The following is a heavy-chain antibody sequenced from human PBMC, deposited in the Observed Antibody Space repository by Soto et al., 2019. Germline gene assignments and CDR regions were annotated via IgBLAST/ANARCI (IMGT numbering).Heavy chain of an antibody. V-gene: IGHV4-31*03. D-gene: IGHD3-22*01. Sequence: PSETLSLTCTVSGGSISSGGYYWSWIRQHPGKGLEWIGYIYYSGSTYYNPSLKSRVTISVDTSKNQFSLKLSSVTAADTAVYYCARVETSPYYYDSSGSGRFDYWGQGTLVTVS. J-gene: IGHJ4*02. CDR1: GGSISSGGYY. CDR2: IYYSGST. CDR3: ARVETSPYYYDSSGSGRFDY.